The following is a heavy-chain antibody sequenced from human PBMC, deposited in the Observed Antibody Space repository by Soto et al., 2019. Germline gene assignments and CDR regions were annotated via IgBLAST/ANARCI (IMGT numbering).Heavy chain of an antibody. Sequence: QLQLQQSGPGLLQPSETLSLTCGVSGGSSSPYNWSWIRQRPGKGMGWMGEINLSGSTNYNPSLKGRVTISGDTAKNQFSPKLTSVTAADTAVYYCASEGGGYDDLWGVDRGFWGR. CDR1: GGSSSPYN. CDR2: INLSGST. V-gene: IGHV4-34*01. D-gene: IGHD3-3*01. J-gene: IGHJ2*01. CDR3: ASEGGGYDDLWGVDRGF.